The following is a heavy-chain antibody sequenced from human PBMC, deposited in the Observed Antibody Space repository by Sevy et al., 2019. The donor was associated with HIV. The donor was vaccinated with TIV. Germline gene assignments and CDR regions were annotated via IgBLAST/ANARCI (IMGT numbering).Heavy chain of an antibody. CDR1: GFIFDDYA. CDR3: AKARGAMAVVVGGADCYFDS. V-gene: IGHV3-9*01. Sequence: GGSLRLSCAASGFIFDDYALHWVRQVPGRGLEWVAGITWNSGKIVYADSVRGRFTISRDNTKNSLHLQMNRLKADDTAFYYCAKARGAMAVVVGGADCYFDSWGRGTLVTVSS. CDR2: ITWNSGKI. D-gene: IGHD2-21*02. J-gene: IGHJ4*02.